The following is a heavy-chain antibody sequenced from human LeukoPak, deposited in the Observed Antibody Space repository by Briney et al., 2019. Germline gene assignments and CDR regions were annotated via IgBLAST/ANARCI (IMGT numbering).Heavy chain of an antibody. CDR3: ARDNSYSGSYLPAY. V-gene: IGHV4-59*01. D-gene: IGHD1-26*01. CDR1: GGSISSYY. J-gene: IGHJ4*02. CDR2: IYYSGST. Sequence: SETLSLTCTVSGGSISSYYWSWIRQPPGKGLEWIGYIYYSGSTNYNPSLKSRVTISVDTSKNQFSLKLSSVTAADTAVYYCARDNSYSGSYLPAYWGQGTLVTVSS.